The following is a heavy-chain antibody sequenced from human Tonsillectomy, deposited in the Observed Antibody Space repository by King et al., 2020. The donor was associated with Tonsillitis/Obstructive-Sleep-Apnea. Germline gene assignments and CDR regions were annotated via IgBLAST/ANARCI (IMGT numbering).Heavy chain of an antibody. J-gene: IGHJ4*02. CDR1: GYSFSNLW. CDR3: ARVLAVAGINLGVDF. D-gene: IGHD6-19*01. Sequence: QLVQSGAEVKKPGESLKISCKGSGYSFSNLWIGWVRQMPGKGLEWMGIIYPGDSDTSYRPSFQGQVTISAAKSISTAYLQWSSLKASDTAMYYCARVLAVAGINLGVDFWGQGTLVTVSS. V-gene: IGHV5-51*01. CDR2: IYPGDSDT.